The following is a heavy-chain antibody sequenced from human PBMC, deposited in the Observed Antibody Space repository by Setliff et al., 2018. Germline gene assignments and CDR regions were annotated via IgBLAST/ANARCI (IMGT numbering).Heavy chain of an antibody. CDR3: ARGRTIAARLLDS. D-gene: IGHD2-21*01. CDR1: GGTFSDYH. Sequence: SETLSLTCAAYGGTFSDYHWTWIRQSPEKGLEWIGEINHRGSTNYNPSLKSRVTISIDTSTDQFSLKLISMTAADTAVYYCARGRTIAARLLDSWGQGTLVNVSS. CDR2: INHRGST. V-gene: IGHV4-34*01. J-gene: IGHJ4*02.